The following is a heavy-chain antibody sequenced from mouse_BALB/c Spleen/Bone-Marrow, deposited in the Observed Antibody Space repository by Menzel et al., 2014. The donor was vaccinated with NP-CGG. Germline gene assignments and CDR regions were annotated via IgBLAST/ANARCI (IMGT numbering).Heavy chain of an antibody. V-gene: IGHV1-69*01. CDR2: IDTSDSYT. D-gene: IGHD1-2*01. J-gene: IGHJ1*01. CDR1: GYTFTNYW. CDR3: ARSAGYWYFDV. Sequence: VQGVESGAELVMPGASVKMSCKASGYTFTNYWMHWVKQRPGQGLEWIGAIDTSDSYTSYNQKFKGKATLTVDESSSTAYMQLSSLTSEDSAVYYCARSAGYWYFDVWGAGTTVTVSS.